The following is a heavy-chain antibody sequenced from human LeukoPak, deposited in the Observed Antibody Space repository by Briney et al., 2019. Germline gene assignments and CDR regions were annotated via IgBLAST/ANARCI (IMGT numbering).Heavy chain of an antibody. D-gene: IGHD6-19*01. CDR3: ARQVVAVAGTGYFDY. CDR2: IYYSGST. J-gene: IGHJ4*02. V-gene: IGHV4-39*01. Sequence: SSETLSLTCTVSGGSIRSSSYYWGWIRQPPGKGLDWIGSIYYSGSTYYNASLKSRGTISVDTSKNQFSLKLNSVTAADTAVYFCARQVVAVAGTGYFDYWGQGTLVTVSS. CDR1: GGSIRSSSYY.